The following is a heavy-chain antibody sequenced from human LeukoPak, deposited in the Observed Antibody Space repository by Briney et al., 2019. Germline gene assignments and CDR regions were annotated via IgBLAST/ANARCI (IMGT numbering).Heavy chain of an antibody. CDR2: INPNADIT. V-gene: IGHV1-2*06. J-gene: IGHJ4*02. Sequence: ASVKVSCKASGYTFTVYYMHWVRQAPGQGLEWIGRINPNADITTYAQKFQGRVTVTRDTSINTAYMELSSLRSGDTAVYYCVRSRLDGYDSGGYLYYFDYWGQGTLVTVSS. CDR3: VRSRLDGYDSGGYLYYFDY. D-gene: IGHD3-22*01. CDR1: GYTFTVYY.